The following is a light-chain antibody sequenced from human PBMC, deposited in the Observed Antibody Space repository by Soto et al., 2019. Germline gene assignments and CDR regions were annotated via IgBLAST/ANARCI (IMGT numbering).Light chain of an antibody. CDR1: QSISSW. Sequence: DIQMTQSPSTLSASVGDRVTITCRASQSISSWLAWYQQKPGKAPKLLIYDVSSLESGVPSRFSGSGSGTAFTLTISSLQPDDFATYYGHLYNSYSRTFGQGTKVEIK. CDR2: DVS. V-gene: IGKV1-5*01. J-gene: IGKJ1*01. CDR3: HLYNSYSRT.